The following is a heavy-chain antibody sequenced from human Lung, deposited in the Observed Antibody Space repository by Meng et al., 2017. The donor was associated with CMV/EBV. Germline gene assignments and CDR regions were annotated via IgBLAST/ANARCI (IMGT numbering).Heavy chain of an antibody. D-gene: IGHD2-15*01. V-gene: IGHV1-8*01. CDR1: GYTFTTYD. CDR3: ARTRIEVEPDGTKIKYYTYGMDV. J-gene: IGHJ6*02. CDR2: MNPNSGNT. Sequence: ASVXVSCKASGYTFTTYDINWVRQATGQGLEWMGWMNPNSGNTGYAQKFQGRVAMTRVTSISTAYMELSSLTSDDTDVYYCARTRIEVEPDGTKIKYYTYGMDVXGQGXTVTVSS.